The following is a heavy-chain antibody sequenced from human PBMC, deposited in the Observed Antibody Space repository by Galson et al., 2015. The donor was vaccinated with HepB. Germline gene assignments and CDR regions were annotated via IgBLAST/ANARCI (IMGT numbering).Heavy chain of an antibody. D-gene: IGHD3-10*01. CDR3: ARVGYYASGRLDPDAFDF. CDR2: KYFSGNA. Sequence: YWSWIRQPAGKGLEWIGIKYFSGNAYCNPSLESRVTISVDTSKNLFSLNLSSVTASDTAVYYCARVGYYASGRLDPDAFDFWGQGTLVTVSS. V-gene: IGHV4-61*10. CDR1: Y. J-gene: IGHJ3*01.